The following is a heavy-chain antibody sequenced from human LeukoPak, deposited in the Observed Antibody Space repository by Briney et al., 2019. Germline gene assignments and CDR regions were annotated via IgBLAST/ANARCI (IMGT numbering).Heavy chain of an antibody. D-gene: IGHD4-17*01. CDR1: GFTFSSYW. CDR2: INSDGSST. Sequence: PGGSLRLSCAASGFTFSSYWMHWVRQAPGKGLVWVSRINSDGSSTSYADSVKGRFTISRDNAKNSLYLQMNSLRAEDTAVYYCARADYGDYEESYYYYMDVWGKGTTVTISS. CDR3: ARADYGDYEESYYYYMDV. V-gene: IGHV3-74*01. J-gene: IGHJ6*03.